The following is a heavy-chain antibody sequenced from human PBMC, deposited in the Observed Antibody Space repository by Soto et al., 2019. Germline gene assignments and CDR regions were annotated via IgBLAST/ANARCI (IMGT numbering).Heavy chain of an antibody. V-gene: IGHV1-3*01. D-gene: IGHD2-15*01. CDR3: ARPCTGGTCFHLDY. CDR1: GYPFTRFA. Sequence: ASVKVSCKASGYPFTRFAMHWVRQAPGQRLEWMGWIHAGNGNTKYSQKFQDRVTFTRDTSASTGYMELSSLRSEDTAVYYCARPCTGGTCFHLDYWGQGTQVTVSS. J-gene: IGHJ4*02. CDR2: IHAGNGNT.